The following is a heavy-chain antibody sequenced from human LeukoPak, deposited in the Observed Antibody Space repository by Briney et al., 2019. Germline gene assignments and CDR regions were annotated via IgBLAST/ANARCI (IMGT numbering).Heavy chain of an antibody. D-gene: IGHD2-15*01. CDR3: ARTLDRYCSGGSCYPRWFYP. CDR2: IYHSGST. V-gene: IGHV4-30-2*01. Sequence: SETLSLTCAVSGGSISSGGYSWSWIRQPPGKGLEWIGYIYHSGSTYYNPSLKSRVTISVDRSKNQFSLKLSSVTAADTAVYYCARTLDRYCSGGSCYPRWFYPWGQGTLVTVSS. CDR1: GGSISSGGYS. J-gene: IGHJ5*02.